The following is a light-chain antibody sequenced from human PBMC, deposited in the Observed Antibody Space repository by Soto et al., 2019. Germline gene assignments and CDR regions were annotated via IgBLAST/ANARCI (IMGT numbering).Light chain of an antibody. CDR1: SSDVGSYNF. CDR2: EVS. Sequence: QSVLTQPASVSGSPGQSITISCTGTSSDVGSYNFVSWYQQLPGKAPKLMIYEVSNRPSGASNRFSGSKSGNTASLTISGLQAEDEADYYCSSYTTSSNYVFGSGTKVTV. J-gene: IGLJ1*01. V-gene: IGLV2-14*01. CDR3: SSYTTSSNYV.